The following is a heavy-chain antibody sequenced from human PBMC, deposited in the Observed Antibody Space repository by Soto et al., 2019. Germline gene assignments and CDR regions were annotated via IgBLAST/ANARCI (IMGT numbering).Heavy chain of an antibody. D-gene: IGHD3-3*01. Sequence: PSETLSLTCTVSGGSISSSSYYWGWIRQPPGKGLEWIGSIYYSGSTYYNPSLKSRVTISVDTSKNQFSLKLSSVTAADTAVYYCARLVWSGYYTGIGWFDPWGQGTLVTVSS. V-gene: IGHV4-39*01. CDR1: GGSISSSSYY. CDR3: ARLVWSGYYTGIGWFDP. CDR2: IYYSGST. J-gene: IGHJ5*02.